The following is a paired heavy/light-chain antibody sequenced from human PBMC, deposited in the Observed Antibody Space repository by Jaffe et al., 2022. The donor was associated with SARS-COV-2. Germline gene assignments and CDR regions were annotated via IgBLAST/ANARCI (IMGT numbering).Light chain of an antibody. CDR1: QSIGSD. CDR3: HQYSRWPWT. V-gene: IGKV3-15*01. J-gene: IGKJ1*01. Sequence: EIVMTQSPATLSVSPGERVTLSCRASQSIGSDLGWYQQKPGRAPRLLIDGASTRVTGIPARFSGSGAGTEFTLTISSLQSEDFGVYYCHQYSRWPWTFGQGTKVENK. CDR2: GAS.
Heavy chain of an antibody. J-gene: IGHJ4*02. CDR2: ISGSGGRT. CDR3: AKVWLSGDLRDHFDY. CDR1: GFTFRSFG. Sequence: EVQLLESGGGLVQPGGSLRLSCAASGFTFRSFGMSWVRQTPGKGLEWVSVISGSGGRTYYTDSVKGRFTISRDNSKNTLYLQMNSLRAEDTAVYYCAKVWLSGDLRDHFDYWGQGTRVTVSS. D-gene: IGHD2-21*01. V-gene: IGHV3-23*01.